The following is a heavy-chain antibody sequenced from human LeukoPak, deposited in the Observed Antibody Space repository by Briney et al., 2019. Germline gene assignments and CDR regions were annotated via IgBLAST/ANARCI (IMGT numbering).Heavy chain of an antibody. CDR1: GGTFSSYA. Sequence: SVKVSCKASGGTFSSYAISWVRQAPGQGLEWMGRIIPIFGTANYAQKFQGRVTMTRDTSTRTVYMELSSLRSEDTAVFYCARELYCSGGSCYYGVFDYWGQGTLVTVSS. J-gene: IGHJ4*02. CDR3: ARELYCSGGSCYYGVFDY. V-gene: IGHV1-69*05. D-gene: IGHD2-15*01. CDR2: IIPIFGTA.